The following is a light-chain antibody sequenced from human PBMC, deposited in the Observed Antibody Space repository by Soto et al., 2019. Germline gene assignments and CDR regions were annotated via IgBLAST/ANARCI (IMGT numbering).Light chain of an antibody. CDR2: DAS. CDR3: QQCDSWPFT. Sequence: SKQSPRSIAPPPRAGSIRFFMASHSISSNYLAWYQQKPGQAPRLLMYDASKRATGIPARFSGGGSGTDFTLTISRLEPEDFAVYYCQQCDSWPFTFGQGTKVDIK. CDR1: HSISSNY. J-gene: IGKJ1*01. V-gene: IGKV3D-20*02.